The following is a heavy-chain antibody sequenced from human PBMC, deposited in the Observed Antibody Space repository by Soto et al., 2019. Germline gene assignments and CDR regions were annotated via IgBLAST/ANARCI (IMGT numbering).Heavy chain of an antibody. Sequence: GGSLRLSCAASGFTFSSYGMHWVRRAPGKGLERVAVIWYDGSNKYYADSVKGRFTISRDNSKNTLYLQMNSLRAEDTAVYYCARGSLAVVVTAIQGFDYWGQGTLVTVSS. CDR2: IWYDGSNK. V-gene: IGHV3-33*01. D-gene: IGHD2-21*02. J-gene: IGHJ4*02. CDR3: ARGSLAVVVTAIQGFDY. CDR1: GFTFSSYG.